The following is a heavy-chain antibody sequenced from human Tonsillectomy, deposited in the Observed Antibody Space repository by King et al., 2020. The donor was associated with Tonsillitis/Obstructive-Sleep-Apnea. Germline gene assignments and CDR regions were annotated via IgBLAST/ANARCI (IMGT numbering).Heavy chain of an antibody. D-gene: IGHD3-16*01. J-gene: IGHJ2*01. Sequence: QLVQSGAEVMQPGSSVKVSCKASGGKFSSHAFSWVREAPGEGLEWLVGILPALGRANYLQKFQGRVTITADENTNTVDMEIHSLTSKDTAVYYCVACYGAHWYFPLWGRGTLVTVSS. V-gene: IGHV1-69*11. CDR1: GGKFSSHA. CDR2: ILPALGRA. CDR3: VACYGAHWYFPL.